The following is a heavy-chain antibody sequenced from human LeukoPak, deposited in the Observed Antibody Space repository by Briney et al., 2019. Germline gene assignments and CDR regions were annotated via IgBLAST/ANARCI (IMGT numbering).Heavy chain of an antibody. J-gene: IGHJ4*02. D-gene: IGHD6-19*01. CDR1: GFTVSSNY. Sequence: GGSLRLSCVASGFTVSSNYMSWVRQAPGKGLEWVSVIYSGGSTYYADSVKGRFTISRDNSKNTLYLQMNSLRAEDTAVYYCARVYSSGWYEVDYWGQGTLVTVSS. CDR3: ARVYSSGWYEVDY. CDR2: IYSGGST. V-gene: IGHV3-53*01.